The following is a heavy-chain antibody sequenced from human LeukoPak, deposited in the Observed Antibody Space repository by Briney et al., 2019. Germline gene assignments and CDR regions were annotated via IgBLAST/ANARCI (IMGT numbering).Heavy chain of an antibody. J-gene: IGHJ4*02. CDR3: ARDYYDSSGYYYFDY. CDR2: ISAYNGNT. D-gene: IGHD3-22*01. CDR1: GYTFTSYG. V-gene: IGHV1-18*01. Sequence: ASVKVSCKASGYTFTSYGISWVRQAPGQGLEWMGWISAYNGNTNYAQKLQGRVTMTTDTSPSTAYMELSSLRSEDTAVYYCARDYYDSSGYYYFDYWGQGTLVTVSS.